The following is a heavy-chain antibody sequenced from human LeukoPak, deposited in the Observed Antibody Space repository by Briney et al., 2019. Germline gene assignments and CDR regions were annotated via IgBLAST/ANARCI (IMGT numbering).Heavy chain of an antibody. J-gene: IGHJ3*02. V-gene: IGHV3-9*01. D-gene: IGHD3-22*01. CDR2: ISWNSGSI. CDR3: AKAVTTSDAFDI. Sequence: SGGSLRLSCAASGFTFSTSSMTWVRQAPGKGLEWVSGISWNSGSIGYADSVKGRFTISRDNAKNSLYLQMNSLRAEDTALYYCAKAVTTSDAFDIWGQGTMVTVSS. CDR1: GFTFSTSS.